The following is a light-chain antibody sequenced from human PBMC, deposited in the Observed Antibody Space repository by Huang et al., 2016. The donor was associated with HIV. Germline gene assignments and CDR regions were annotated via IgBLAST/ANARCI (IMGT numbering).Light chain of an antibody. V-gene: IGKV1-39*01. CDR1: QSISIY. CDR2: AAS. Sequence: DIQMTQSPSSLSASVGDRVTLTCRASQSISIYLEWYQQKPGKAPNLLIYAASSLQSGVPSRFRGSGSGTDFTLTISSLQPEDFATYYCQQSYNTSYTFGQGTKLEIK. J-gene: IGKJ2*01. CDR3: QQSYNTSYT.